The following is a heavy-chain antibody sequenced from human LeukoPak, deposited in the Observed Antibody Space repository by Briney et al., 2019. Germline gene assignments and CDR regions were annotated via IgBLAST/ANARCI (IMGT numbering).Heavy chain of an antibody. J-gene: IGHJ1*01. CDR1: GFTFSSYA. Sequence: GGSLRLSCAASGFTFSSYAMNWVRQAPGKGLEWVSAITGSGGRTYYADSVKGRSTISRDNSKNTLYVQMNSLRAEDTAVYYCARGGKRAVAGTRSPRYFQHWGQGTLVTVSS. CDR2: ITGSGGRT. D-gene: IGHD6-19*01. CDR3: ARGGKRAVAGTRSPRYFQH. V-gene: IGHV3-23*01.